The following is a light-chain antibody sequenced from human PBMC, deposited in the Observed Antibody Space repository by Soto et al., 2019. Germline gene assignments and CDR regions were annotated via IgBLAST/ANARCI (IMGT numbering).Light chain of an antibody. CDR1: SSNIGSNY. V-gene: IGLV1-47*01. J-gene: IGLJ1*01. CDR3: QSYDNSLSVYV. CDR2: RNN. Sequence: QSVLTQPPSASGTPGQRVNISCSGSSSNIGSNYVYWYRQFPGTAPKLLIQRNNQRPSGVPARFSGSKSGTSASLAITGLQAEDEADYYCQSYDNSLSVYVFGTGTKLTVL.